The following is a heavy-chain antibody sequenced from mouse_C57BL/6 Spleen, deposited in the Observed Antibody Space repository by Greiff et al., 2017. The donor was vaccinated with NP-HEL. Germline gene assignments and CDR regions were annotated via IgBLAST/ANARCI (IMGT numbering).Heavy chain of an antibody. D-gene: IGHD1-2*01. CDR1: GYTFTDYY. Sequence: VQLKESGPVLVKPGASVKMSCKASGYTFTDYYMNWVKQSHGKSLEWIGVINPYNGGTSYNQKFKGKATLTVDKSSSTAYMELNSLTSEDSAVYYCARLGTAYYFDYWGQGTTLTVSS. CDR3: ARLGTAYYFDY. V-gene: IGHV1-19*01. J-gene: IGHJ2*01. CDR2: INPYNGGT.